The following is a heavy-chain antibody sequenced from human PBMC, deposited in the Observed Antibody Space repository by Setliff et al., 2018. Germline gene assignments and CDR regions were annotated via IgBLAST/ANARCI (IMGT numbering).Heavy chain of an antibody. D-gene: IGHD1-1*01. CDR1: GDTFSTYA. J-gene: IGHJ6*02. V-gene: IGHV1-69*06. CDR3: ARDSVTLGQLERRGGFRYYDMDV. Sequence: SVKVSCKASGDTFSTYALSWVRQAPGQGLEWMGGIIPLLETAKYAQKFQGRVTITADKSTSTGCMELSSLRSEDTAMYYCARDSVTLGQLERRGGFRYYDMDVWGQGTTVTVSS. CDR2: IIPLLETA.